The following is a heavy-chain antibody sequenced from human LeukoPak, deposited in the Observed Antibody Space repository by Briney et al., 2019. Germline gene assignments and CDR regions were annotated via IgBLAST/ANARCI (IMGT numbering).Heavy chain of an antibody. Sequence: GGSLRLSCAASGLTFSTYWMHWVRQAPGKGLAWAARINPDGSIRTYANSVQGRVTISRDTAKDTLFLQMNSLRAEDTAAYYCAREARVGGALQYWGQGTPVTVSS. CDR2: INPDGSIR. V-gene: IGHV3-74*03. CDR3: AREARVGGALQY. J-gene: IGHJ4*02. CDR1: GLTFSTYW. D-gene: IGHD1-26*01.